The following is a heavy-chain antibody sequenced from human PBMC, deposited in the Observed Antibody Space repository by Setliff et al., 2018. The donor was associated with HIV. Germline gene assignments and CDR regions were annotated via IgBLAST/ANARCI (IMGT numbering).Heavy chain of an antibody. CDR3: ARDRYSGSSTDY. D-gene: IGHD1-26*01. V-gene: IGHV3-21*01. CDR2: TSSSSRSK. CDR1: GFTFSTYS. J-gene: IGHJ4*02. Sequence: PGGSLRLSCEASGFTFSTYSMNWVRQAPGKGLEWVSSTSSSSRSKYYADSVKGRFTISRDNAKNSLYLQMNSLTAEDTAVYYCARDRYSGSSTDYWGQGTLVTVSS.